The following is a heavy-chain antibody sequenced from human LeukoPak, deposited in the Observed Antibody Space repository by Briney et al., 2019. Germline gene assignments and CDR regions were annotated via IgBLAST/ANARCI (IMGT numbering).Heavy chain of an antibody. CDR3: AAKGNGYSGTYVFAH. J-gene: IGHJ4*02. V-gene: IGHV3-66*01. CDR1: GFSVSSNY. CDR2: LYSSGYT. D-gene: IGHD5-12*01. Sequence: GGSLRLSCAASGFSVSSNYMSWVRQAPGKGLEWVSVLYSSGYTKYADSVRGRFSISRDNSENTLSLQMNSLRAEDTAVYYCAAKGNGYSGTYVFAHWGRGTLVTVSP.